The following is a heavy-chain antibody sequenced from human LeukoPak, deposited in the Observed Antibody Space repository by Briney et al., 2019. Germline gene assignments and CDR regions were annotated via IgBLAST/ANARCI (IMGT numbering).Heavy chain of an antibody. Sequence: ASALVSCKASGYTFSSYDINWGREGTGEGLERMGWMNPNRGNTGYAQKFQGRVTMTRNTSISTAYMELSSLRSEDTAVYYSARTYYGSGSYYGYWGQGILVTVSS. D-gene: IGHD3-10*01. V-gene: IGHV1-8*01. CDR2: MNPNRGNT. CDR1: GYTFSSYD. J-gene: IGHJ4*02. CDR3: ARTYYGSGSYYGY.